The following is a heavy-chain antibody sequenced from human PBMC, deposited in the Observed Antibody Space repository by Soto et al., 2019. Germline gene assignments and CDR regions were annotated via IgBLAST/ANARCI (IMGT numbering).Heavy chain of an antibody. J-gene: IGHJ6*02. CDR1: GFTFSSYA. CDR3: ARDFDVCGPDCITIFGVAKNKNYGRDV. CDR2: ISYDGSNK. Sequence: PGGSLRLSCAASGFTFSSYAMHWVRQAPGKGLEWVAVISYDGSNKYYADSVKGRFTISRDNSKNTLYLQMNSLRAEDTAVYYCARDFDVCGPDCITIFGVAKNKNYGRDVWGQGTTVTVSS. D-gene: IGHD3-3*01. V-gene: IGHV3-30-3*01.